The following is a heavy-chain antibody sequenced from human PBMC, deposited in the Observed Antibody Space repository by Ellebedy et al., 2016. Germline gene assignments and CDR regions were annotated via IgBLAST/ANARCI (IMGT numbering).Heavy chain of an antibody. V-gene: IGHV3-7*03. CDR2: IKQDGSEK. J-gene: IGHJ5*02. Sequence: GGSLRLXXVASGFTLSGYWMAWVRQAPGQGLEWVANIKQDGSEKYYVDSVKGRFTISRDNAKNSLYLQMNSLRAEDTAVYYCARDRSLASWGQGTLVTVSS. D-gene: IGHD3-3*02. CDR1: GFTLSGYW. CDR3: ARDRSLAS.